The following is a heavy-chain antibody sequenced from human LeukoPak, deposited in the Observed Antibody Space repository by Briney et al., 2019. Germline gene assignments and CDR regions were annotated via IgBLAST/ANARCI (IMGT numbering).Heavy chain of an antibody. D-gene: IGHD3-22*01. CDR3: ARGRRGSSGPWSWYLDL. J-gene: IGHJ2*01. V-gene: IGHV1-8*01. CDR2: MNSNTGNT. CDR1: GFTLTNFD. Sequence: ASVKVSCKASGFTLTNFDINWVRQATGQGLEWMGWMNSNTGNTGYAQEFQGRVTMTRDTSIGTAYMELTNLRYEDTAVYYCARGRRGSSGPWSWYLDLWGRGTLVTASS.